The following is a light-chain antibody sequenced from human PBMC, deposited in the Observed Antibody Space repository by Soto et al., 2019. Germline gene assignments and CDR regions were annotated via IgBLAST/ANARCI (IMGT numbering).Light chain of an antibody. J-gene: IGLJ2*01. CDR3: AAWDDSLNGVV. V-gene: IGLV1-44*01. Sequence: QSVLTQPPSASGTPGQRVTISCSGSSSNIGSNTVNWYQQLPGTAPKLLICTNNQRPSGVPDRFSGSKSGTSASLAISGLQSGDEADYYCAAWDDSLNGVVFGGGTKLTVL. CDR2: TNN. CDR1: SSNIGSNT.